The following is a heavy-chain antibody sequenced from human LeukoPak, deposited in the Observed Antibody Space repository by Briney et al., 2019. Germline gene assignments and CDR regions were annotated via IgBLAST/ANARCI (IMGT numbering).Heavy chain of an antibody. V-gene: IGHV3-23*01. Sequence: GGSLRLSCAASGITFSSYGMSWVRQAPGKGLEWVSSISSTGSTTYYADSVRGRFTISRDNSENSVYLQMDRLTSEDTAVYYCAKEKDTIYFDLWGQGTLVTVSS. J-gene: IGHJ4*03. D-gene: IGHD2-21*01. CDR2: ISSTGSTT. CDR3: AKEKDTIYFDL. CDR1: GITFSSYG.